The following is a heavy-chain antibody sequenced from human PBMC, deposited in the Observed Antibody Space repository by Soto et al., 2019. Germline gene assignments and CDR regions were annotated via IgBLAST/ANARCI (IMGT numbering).Heavy chain of an antibody. D-gene: IGHD1-7*01. J-gene: IGHJ6*03. CDR1: GDSVSSNSAA. V-gene: IGHV6-1*01. Sequence: SQTLSLTCAISGDSVSSNSAAWNWIRQSPSRGLEWLGRTYYRSRWYNDYAVSVKSRITVNPDTSKNQFSLHLNSVTPEDTAVNYCAGTTSLQWSYMDVWDKGTTVTVSS. CDR2: TYYRSRWYN. CDR3: AGTTSLQWSYMDV.